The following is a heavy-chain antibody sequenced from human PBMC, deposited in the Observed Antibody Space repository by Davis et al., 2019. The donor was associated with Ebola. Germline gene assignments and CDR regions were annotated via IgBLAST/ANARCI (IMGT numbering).Heavy chain of an antibody. V-gene: IGHV3-21*01. J-gene: IGHJ6*02. D-gene: IGHD3-9*01. Sequence: GGSLRLSCAASGFTFSSHSMNWVRQAPGKGLEWVSSISSSSSYIYYADSVKGRFTISRNNAKNSLYLQMNSLRDEDTAVYYCAGATGYYRHGMDVWGQGTTVTVSS. CDR1: GFTFSSHS. CDR2: ISSSSSYI. CDR3: AGATGYYRHGMDV.